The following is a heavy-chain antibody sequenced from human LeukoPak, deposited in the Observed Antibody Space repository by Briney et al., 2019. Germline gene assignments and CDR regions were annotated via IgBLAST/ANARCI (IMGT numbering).Heavy chain of an antibody. Sequence: GGSLRLSCAASGFDFSSYGMSWVRQSPGKGLEWVSTFSASSTSTYYADSVKGRFTISRDNSKNTLYLQMNSLRDEDTAVYYCARDGITMVRGVIRYYDYWGQGTLVTVSS. D-gene: IGHD3-10*01. J-gene: IGHJ4*02. V-gene: IGHV3-23*01. CDR1: GFDFSSYG. CDR3: ARDGITMVRGVIRYYDY. CDR2: FSASSTST.